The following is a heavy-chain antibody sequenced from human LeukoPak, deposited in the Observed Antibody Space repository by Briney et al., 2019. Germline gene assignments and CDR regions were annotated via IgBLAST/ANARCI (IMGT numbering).Heavy chain of an antibody. D-gene: IGHD5-12*01. V-gene: IGHV3-11*06. J-gene: IGHJ4*02. Sequence: GGSLRLSCAASGFTFSDWYMSWIRQAPGKGLEWVSYISPSGSDTNYAASVKGRFTISRDNARNSLYPQMNSLRAEDTAVYYCARKGYSGYRLGIDYWGQGTLVTVSS. CDR3: ARKGYSGYRLGIDY. CDR1: GFTFSDWY. CDR2: ISPSGSDT.